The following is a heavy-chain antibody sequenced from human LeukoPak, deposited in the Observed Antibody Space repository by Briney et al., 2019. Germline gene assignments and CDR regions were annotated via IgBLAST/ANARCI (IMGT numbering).Heavy chain of an antibody. V-gene: IGHV4-34*01. CDR3: ARGSRNIVVVPAVSGGWFDP. CDR1: GGSFSGYY. J-gene: IGHJ5*02. D-gene: IGHD2-2*01. CDR2: INHSGST. Sequence: SQTLSLTCAVYGGSFSGYYWSWIRQSPGKGLEWIGEINHSGSTNYNPSLKSRVTISVDTSKNQFSLKLSSVTAADTAVYYCARGSRNIVVVPAVSGGWFDPWGQGTLVTVSS.